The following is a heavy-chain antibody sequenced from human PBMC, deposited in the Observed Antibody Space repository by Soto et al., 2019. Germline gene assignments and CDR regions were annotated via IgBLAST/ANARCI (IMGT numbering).Heavy chain of an antibody. D-gene: IGHD3-22*01. J-gene: IGHJ3*02. Sequence: SETLSLTCTVSGGSISSGGYYRSWIRQHPGKGLEWIGYIYYSGSTYYNPSLKSRVTISVDTSKNQFSLKLSSVTAADTAVYYCARDSYDSSGYHDFAFDIWGQGTMVTVSS. CDR2: IYYSGST. CDR3: ARDSYDSSGYHDFAFDI. V-gene: IGHV4-31*03. CDR1: GGSISSGGYY.